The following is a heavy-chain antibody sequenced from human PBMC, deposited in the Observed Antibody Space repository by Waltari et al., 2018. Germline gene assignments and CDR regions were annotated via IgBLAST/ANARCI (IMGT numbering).Heavy chain of an antibody. D-gene: IGHD4-4*01. CDR3: ARGPYNNLPFLEF. V-gene: IGHV3-72*01. CDR2: TRNKANSYLT. J-gene: IGHJ4*02. CDR1: GFSFNDYY. Sequence: EVQLVESGGGLVQPGGSLRLSCAASGFSFNDYYMDWVRQAPGKGLAWIGRTRNKANSYLTEYAASVKGRFTISRDESKTSLYLQMNNLKTEDTAVYYCARGPYNNLPFLEFWGQGTPVTVSS.